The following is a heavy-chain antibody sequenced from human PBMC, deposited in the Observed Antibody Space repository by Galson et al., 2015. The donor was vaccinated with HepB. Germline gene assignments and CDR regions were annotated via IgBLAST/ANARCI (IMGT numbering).Heavy chain of an antibody. V-gene: IGHV3-74*01. D-gene: IGHD5-18*01. CDR1: GFTFTSSW. CDR2: ITSDGSGT. Sequence: SLRLSCAASGFTFTSSWMHWVRQAPGKGLVWVSRITSDGSGTTYADSVKGRFTISRDNAENTLYLQMNSLRAEDTALYYCARDLGYRSDYWGQGTLVTVSS. CDR3: ARDLGYRSDY. J-gene: IGHJ4*02.